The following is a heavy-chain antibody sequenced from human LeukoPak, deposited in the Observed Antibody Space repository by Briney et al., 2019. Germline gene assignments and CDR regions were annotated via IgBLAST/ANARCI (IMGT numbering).Heavy chain of an antibody. Sequence: GGSLRLSCEASGFTFSTFAMIWVRQPPGRGLEWVSSIFPSGGEIHYADSVRGRFTISRDNSKSTLSLQMNSLRAEDTAIYYCATYRQVLLPFESWGQGTLVTVSS. CDR1: GFTFSTFA. CDR3: ATYRQVLLPFES. CDR2: IFPSGGEI. V-gene: IGHV3-23*01. D-gene: IGHD2-8*02. J-gene: IGHJ4*02.